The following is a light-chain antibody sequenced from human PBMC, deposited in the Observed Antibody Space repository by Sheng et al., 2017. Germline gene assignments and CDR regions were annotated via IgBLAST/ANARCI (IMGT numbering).Light chain of an antibody. CDR3: QQTYGTVWA. CDR2: AAS. CDR1: QGITTS. Sequence: DIQMTQSPSSLSASVGDRVTITCRASQGITTSLAWYQQKPGKAPKLLVYAASRLESGVPARFSGGGSGTDFTLTISSLQPEDFTTYYCQQTYGTVWAFGQGYQGGKSN. V-gene: IGKV1-NL1*01. J-gene: IGKJ1*01.